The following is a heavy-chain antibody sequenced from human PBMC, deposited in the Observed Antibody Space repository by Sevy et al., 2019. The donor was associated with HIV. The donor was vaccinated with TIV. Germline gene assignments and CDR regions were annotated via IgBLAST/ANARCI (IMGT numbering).Heavy chain of an antibody. J-gene: IGHJ3*02. CDR2: IRYDGSTK. Sequence: GGSLRLSCAASGFTFRSYGMHWVRQAPGKGLEWVAFIRYDGSTKYYADSVKGRFIISRDNSKNTLYLQMNSLRAEDTAIYYCAKGLGMVQGALLSEDIWGQRTMVTVSS. V-gene: IGHV3-30*02. CDR1: GFTFRSYG. CDR3: AKGLGMVQGALLSEDI. D-gene: IGHD3-10*01.